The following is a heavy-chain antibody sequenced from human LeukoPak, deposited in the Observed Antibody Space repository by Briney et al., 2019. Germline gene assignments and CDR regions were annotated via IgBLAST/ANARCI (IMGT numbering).Heavy chain of an antibody. D-gene: IGHD2-2*01. Sequence: GGSLRLSCAASGFTFSKYAMGWVRQAPGKGLEWVSTISGSRGNTYYADLEEGRFTISRDNSKNTLYLQMGSLRAEDTAVYYCAVSDCSSASCLFDHWGQGTLVTVSS. CDR2: ISGSRGNT. J-gene: IGHJ4*02. CDR3: AVSDCSSASCLFDH. CDR1: GFTFSKYA. V-gene: IGHV3-23*01.